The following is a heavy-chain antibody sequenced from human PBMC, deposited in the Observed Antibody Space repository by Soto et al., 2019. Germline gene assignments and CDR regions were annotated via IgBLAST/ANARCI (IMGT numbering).Heavy chain of an antibody. V-gene: IGHV3-74*01. CDR3: ARGDCVGGTCYSLAGSFYYYMDV. CDR1: GFTFSNYW. D-gene: IGHD2-15*01. CDR2: INSDGSVS. J-gene: IGHJ6*03. Sequence: EVQLVESGRGLVQPGGSLRLSCAASGFTFSNYWMYWVRQAPGKGLVWVSRINSDGSVSSYADSVKGRLTISRDNVKNTLYLQMDGLRAEDTAVYYCARGDCVGGTCYSLAGSFYYYMDVWGKGTTVTVFS.